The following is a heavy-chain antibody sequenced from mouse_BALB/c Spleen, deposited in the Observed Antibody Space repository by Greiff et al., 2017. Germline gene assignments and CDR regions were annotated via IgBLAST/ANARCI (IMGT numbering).Heavy chain of an antibody. CDR2: IWAGGST. CDR1: GFSLTSYG. Sequence: VQLQESGPGLVAPSQSLSITCTVSGFSLTSYGVHWVRQPPGKGLEWLGVIWAGGSTNYNSALMSRLSISKDNSKSQVFLKMNSLQTDDTAMYYCARGDGYALYAMDYWGQGTSVTVSS. V-gene: IGHV2-9*02. J-gene: IGHJ4*01. D-gene: IGHD2-2*01. CDR3: ARGDGYALYAMDY.